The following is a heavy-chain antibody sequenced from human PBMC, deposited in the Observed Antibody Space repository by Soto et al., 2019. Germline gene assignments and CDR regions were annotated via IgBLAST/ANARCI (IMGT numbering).Heavy chain of an antibody. V-gene: IGHV3-11*05. J-gene: IGHJ5*01. D-gene: IGHD4-17*01. CDR1: GFTFSDYY. Sequence: QVQLVESGGGLVKPGGSLRLSCAASGFTFSDYYMSWIRQAPGKGLAWVSYISSSSSYTNYADSVKGRFTISRNKAKNSLYLQMNSLRAEDTAVYYCARDPSDYGDYDGWFDPWGQGTLVTVSS. CDR3: ARDPSDYGDYDGWFDP. CDR2: ISSSSSYT.